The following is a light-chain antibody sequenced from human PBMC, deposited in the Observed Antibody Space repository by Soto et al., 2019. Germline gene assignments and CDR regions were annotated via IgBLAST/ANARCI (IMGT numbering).Light chain of an antibody. V-gene: IGLV1-40*01. CDR2: DNN. CDR3: SSYINSITFVV. CDR1: RSNIGAGFD. Sequence: QSVLTQPPSVSGAPGQRVTISCTGTRSNIGAGFDVHWYQQLPGTAPKLLIYDNNNRPSGVPDRFSGSKSGTSASLAITGLQAEDEADYYCSSYINSITFVVFGGGTKLTVL. J-gene: IGLJ2*01.